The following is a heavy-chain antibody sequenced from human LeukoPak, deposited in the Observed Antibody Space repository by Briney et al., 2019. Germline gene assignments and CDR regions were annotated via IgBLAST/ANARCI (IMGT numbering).Heavy chain of an antibody. D-gene: IGHD6-13*01. CDR3: ARDMSSSWGFDL. J-gene: IGHJ2*01. Sequence: LSLTCTVSGGSISSSSYYWGWIRQPPGKGLECISYISSSGNTTYYADSVKGRFTISRDNAKDSLHLQMNSLRVEDTAVYYCARDMSSSWGFDLWGRGTLVTVSS. CDR2: ISSSGNTT. V-gene: IGHV3-11*04. CDR1: GGSISSSSYY.